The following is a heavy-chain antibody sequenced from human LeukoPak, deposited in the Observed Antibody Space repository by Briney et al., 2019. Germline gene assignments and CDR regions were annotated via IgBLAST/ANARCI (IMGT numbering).Heavy chain of an antibody. J-gene: IGHJ6*02. V-gene: IGHV1-8*01. D-gene: IGHD1-26*01. CDR3: ARDSVGATTGYYYYGMDV. CDR1: GYTFTSYD. CDR2: MNPNSGNT. Sequence: ASVKVSCKASGYTFTSYDINWVRQATGQGLEWMGWMNPNSGNTGYAQKFQGRVTMTRDTSTSTVYMELSSLRSEDTAVYYCARDSVGATTGYYYYGMDVWGQGTTVTVSS.